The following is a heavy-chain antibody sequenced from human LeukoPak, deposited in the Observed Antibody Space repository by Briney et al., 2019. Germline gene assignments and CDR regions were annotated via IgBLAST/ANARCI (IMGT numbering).Heavy chain of an antibody. V-gene: IGHV4-39*01. D-gene: IGHD5-24*01. CDR3: AILAGYRVPY. CDR2: IYYSGST. Sequence: SETLSLTCTVSGGSISSSSCYWGWIRQPPGKGLEWIGSIYYSGSTYYNPSLKSRVTLSVDTSKNQFSLKVSSVTAADTAVYYCAILAGYRVPYWGQGSLVIVSS. J-gene: IGHJ4*02. CDR1: GGSISSSSCY.